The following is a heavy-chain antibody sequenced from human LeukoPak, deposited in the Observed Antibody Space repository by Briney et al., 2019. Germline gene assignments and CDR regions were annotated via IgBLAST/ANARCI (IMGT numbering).Heavy chain of an antibody. CDR1: GFTFSSYS. V-gene: IGHV3-21*01. D-gene: IGHD6-19*01. J-gene: IGHJ4*02. CDR2: ISSSSSYI. CDR3: ARVIAVAGTEDY. Sequence: GGSLRFSCAASGFTFSSYSMNWVRQAPGKGLEWVSSISSSSSYIYYADSVKGRFTISRDNAKNSLYLQMNSLRAEDTAVYYCARVIAVAGTEDYWGQGTLVTVSS.